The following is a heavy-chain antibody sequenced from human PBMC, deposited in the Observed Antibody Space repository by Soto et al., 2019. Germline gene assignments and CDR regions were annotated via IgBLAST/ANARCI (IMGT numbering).Heavy chain of an antibody. J-gene: IGHJ5*01. CDR1: GYSISSGYD. V-gene: IGHV4-38-2*02. CDR2: IDHSGST. D-gene: IGHD3-3*01. CDR3: ARDWSTGYNWFDS. Sequence: PSETLSLTCGVSGYSISSGYDWGWIRQPPGKGLEWIGSIDHSGSTHYNPSLKSRVTISLDTSKNQFSLRLTSVTAADTAVYYCARDWSTGYNWFDSWGQGILVTVSS.